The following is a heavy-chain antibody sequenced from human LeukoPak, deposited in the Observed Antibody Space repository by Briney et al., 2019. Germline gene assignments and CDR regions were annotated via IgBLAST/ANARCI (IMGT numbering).Heavy chain of an antibody. V-gene: IGHV3-23*01. CDR1: GLMFSSYA. Sequence: GGSLRLSCAASGLMFSSYAMSWVRQVPGKGLEWVSSISGSGGSTYYGDSVKGRFTISRDNSKNTLYLQMNRLRIDDTAVYYCAKLARLGVYSSSWFKVDPNSYFDFWGQGTLVTVSS. J-gene: IGHJ4*02. CDR2: ISGSGGST. CDR3: AKLARLGVYSSSWFKVDPNSYFDF. D-gene: IGHD6-13*01.